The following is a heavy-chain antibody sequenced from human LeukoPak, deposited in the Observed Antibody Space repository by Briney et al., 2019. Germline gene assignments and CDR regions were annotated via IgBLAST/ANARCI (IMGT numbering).Heavy chain of an antibody. V-gene: IGHV3-30*04. CDR1: GFTFSSYA. J-gene: IGHJ4*02. Sequence: PGRSLRLSCAASGFTFSSYAMHWVRQAPGKGLEWVAVISYDGSNKYYADSVKGRFTISRDNSKNTLYLQMNSLRAEDTAVYYCAKDLWIQVWGQGILVTVSS. CDR2: ISYDGSNK. D-gene: IGHD5-18*01. CDR3: AKDLWIQV.